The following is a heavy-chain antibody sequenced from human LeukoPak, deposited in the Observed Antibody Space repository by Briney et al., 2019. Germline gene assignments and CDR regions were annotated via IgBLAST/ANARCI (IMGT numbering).Heavy chain of an antibody. CDR2: ISSSSSTI. J-gene: IGHJ4*02. CDR3: ARRRSCSGGTCYSHFDY. Sequence: GGSLRLSCAAFGFTFSSNSMNWVRQAPGKGLEWVSYISSSSSTIYYADSVKGRFTISRDNAANSLYLQMNSLRAEDTAVYYCARRRSCSGGTCYSHFDYWGQGTLVAVSS. D-gene: IGHD2-15*01. V-gene: IGHV3-48*01. CDR1: GFTFSSNS.